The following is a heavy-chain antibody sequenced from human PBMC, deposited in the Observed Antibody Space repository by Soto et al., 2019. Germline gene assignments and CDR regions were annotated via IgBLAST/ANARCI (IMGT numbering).Heavy chain of an antibody. CDR2: ISGSAGNT. Sequence: ESLRVACATSGFPFGNYAMNWVRQAPGKGLEWVSSISGSAGNTYYADSVKGRFTVSRDTSMRTLYLQMNSLRGEDTAVYYCACRSIAVDYYHYDLDIWGQGTTVTVSS. J-gene: IGHJ6*02. CDR3: ACRSIAVDYYHYDLDI. D-gene: IGHD6-19*01. V-gene: IGHV3-23*01. CDR1: GFPFGNYA.